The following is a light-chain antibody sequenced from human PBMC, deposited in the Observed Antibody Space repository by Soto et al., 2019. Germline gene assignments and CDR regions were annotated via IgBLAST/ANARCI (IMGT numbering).Light chain of an antibody. CDR3: CSYTDGSSLL. J-gene: IGLJ3*02. CDR2: EGN. V-gene: IGLV2-23*01. CDR1: RNDIGTYNL. Sequence: QSALTQPASVSDSPGQSISISCGGGRNDIGTYNLVSWYQQHPGKAPKLIIYEGNKRPSGVSNRFSGSRSGNTASLTISGLQAEDEADYYCCSYTDGSSLLFGGGTKVNVL.